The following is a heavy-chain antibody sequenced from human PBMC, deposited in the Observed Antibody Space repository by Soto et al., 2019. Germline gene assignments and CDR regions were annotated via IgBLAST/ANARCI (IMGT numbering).Heavy chain of an antibody. D-gene: IGHD6-13*01. J-gene: IGHJ4*02. CDR1: SGPIITYY. Sequence: NPSETLSLTCTVSSGPIITYYWSWIWQSAGKGLEWIGRIYSSGSTLYNPSLKSRVTMSVDTSKKQISLKLNSVTAADTAVYYCEGGAAADYFDYWGQGTLVTVSS. CDR2: IYSSGST. CDR3: EGGAAADYFDY. V-gene: IGHV4-4*07.